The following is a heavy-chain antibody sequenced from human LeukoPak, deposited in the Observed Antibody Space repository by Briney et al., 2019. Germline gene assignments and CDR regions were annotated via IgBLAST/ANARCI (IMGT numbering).Heavy chain of an antibody. CDR2: INHSGST. V-gene: IGHV4-34*01. D-gene: IGHD2-15*01. J-gene: IGHJ6*02. CDR1: GGSFSGYY. Sequence: SETLSLTCAVYGGSFSGYYWSWIRQPPGKGLEWIGEINHSGSTNYNPSLKSRVTISVDTSKNQFSLKLSSVTAADTAVYYCASAHCSGGSCYLFDYYYSMDVWGQGTTVTVSS. CDR3: ASAHCSGGSCYLFDYYYSMDV.